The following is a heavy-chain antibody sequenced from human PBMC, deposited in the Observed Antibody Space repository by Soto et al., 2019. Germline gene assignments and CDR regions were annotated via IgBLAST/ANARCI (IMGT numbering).Heavy chain of an antibody. V-gene: IGHV1-8*01. J-gene: IGHJ6*02. CDR3: ARMTTAGYYYYYYGMDV. CDR1: GYTFTSYD. D-gene: IGHD4-17*01. CDR2: MNPNSGNT. Sequence: ASVKVSCKASGYTFTSYDVNWVRQATGQGPEWMGWMNPNSGNTGYAQKFQGRVTMTRNTSISTAYMELSSLRSEDTAVYYCARMTTAGYYYYYYGMDVWGQGTTVTVS.